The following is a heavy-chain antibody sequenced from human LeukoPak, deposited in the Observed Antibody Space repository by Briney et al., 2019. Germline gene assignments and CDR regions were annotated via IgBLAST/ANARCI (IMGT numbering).Heavy chain of an antibody. D-gene: IGHD4-17*01. J-gene: IGHJ4*02. CDR3: AMDYADYVGYFFFDY. Sequence: GGSLRLSCAASGFTFNNYAMYWVRQAPGKGLEWVSSISGGGETTYYADSAKGRFTISRDNSQNTLYLQMNSLRAEDTAVYYCAMDYADYVGYFFFDYWGQGTLVAVSS. CDR1: GFTFNNYA. CDR2: ISGGGETT. V-gene: IGHV3-23*01.